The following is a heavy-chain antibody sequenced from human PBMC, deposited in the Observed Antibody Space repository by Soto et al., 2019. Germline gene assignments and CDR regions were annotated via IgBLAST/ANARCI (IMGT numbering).Heavy chain of an antibody. V-gene: IGHV4-31*03. Sequence: QVQLQESGPGLVKPSQTLSLTCTVSGGSISGGGYYWSWIRQHPGKGLEWIGYIYYSGSTYYNPSLKSRVTISVDTSKNQFSLKLSSVTAADTAVYYCARLDTAMVRLADYWGQGTLVTVSS. D-gene: IGHD5-18*01. CDR2: IYYSGST. CDR1: GGSISGGGYY. CDR3: ARLDTAMVRLADY. J-gene: IGHJ4*02.